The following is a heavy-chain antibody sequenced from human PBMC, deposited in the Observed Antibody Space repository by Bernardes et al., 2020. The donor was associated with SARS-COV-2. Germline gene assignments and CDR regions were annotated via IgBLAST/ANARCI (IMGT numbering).Heavy chain of an antibody. V-gene: IGHV4-59*01. CDR3: ARGPAAPGLRYRYYYYMDV. D-gene: IGHD3-9*01. CDR2: IYYSGST. J-gene: IGHJ6*03. CDR1: GGSISSYY. Sequence: SESLSLTCTVSGGSISSYYWSCIRQPPGKGLEWIGYIYYSGSTNYNPSLKSRVTISVDTSKNQFSLKLSSVTAADTAVYYCARGPAAPGLRYRYYYYMDVWGKGTTVTVSS.